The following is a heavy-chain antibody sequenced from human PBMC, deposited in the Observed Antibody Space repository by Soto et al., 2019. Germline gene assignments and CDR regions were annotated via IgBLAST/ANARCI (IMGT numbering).Heavy chain of an antibody. J-gene: IGHJ5*02. CDR2: ISAYNGNT. Sequence: QVQLVQSGAEVKKPGASVKVSCKASGYTFTSYGISWVRQAPGQGREWMGWISAYNGNTNYAQKLQGRVTMTTDTSTSTAYMELRSLRSDDTAVYYCARVLRFLEWSSNWFDPWGQGTLVTVSS. CDR3: ARVLRFLEWSSNWFDP. V-gene: IGHV1-18*04. CDR1: GYTFTSYG. D-gene: IGHD3-3*01.